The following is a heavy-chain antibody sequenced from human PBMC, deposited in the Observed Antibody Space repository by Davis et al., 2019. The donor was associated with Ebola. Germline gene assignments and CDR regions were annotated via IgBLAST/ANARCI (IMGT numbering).Heavy chain of an antibody. CDR2: ISYDGSNK. D-gene: IGHD2-8*01. J-gene: IGHJ4*02. Sequence: GGSLRLSCAASGFTFSSYAMHWVRQAPGKGLEWVAVISYDGSNKYYADSVKGRFTISRHNSKNTLYLQMNSLRAEDTAVYYCARETPRYCTNGVCYSFDYWGQGTLVTVSS. V-gene: IGHV3-30*14. CDR1: GFTFSSYA. CDR3: ARETPRYCTNGVCYSFDY.